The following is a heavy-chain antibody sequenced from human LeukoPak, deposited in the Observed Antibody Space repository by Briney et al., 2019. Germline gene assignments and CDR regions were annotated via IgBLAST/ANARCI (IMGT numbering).Heavy chain of an antibody. Sequence: PGGSLRLSCAASGFTFSDHYMEWVRQAPGKGLEWIGHTGNKANSYTTEYAASVKGRFSISRDDSKNSLYLQMNSLKTEDTAVYYCGRGGYSSSSFYGMDDWGQGTTVTVSS. D-gene: IGHD6-6*01. CDR2: TGNKANSYTT. V-gene: IGHV3-72*01. CDR1: GFTFSDHY. J-gene: IGHJ6*02. CDR3: GRGGYSSSSFYGMDD.